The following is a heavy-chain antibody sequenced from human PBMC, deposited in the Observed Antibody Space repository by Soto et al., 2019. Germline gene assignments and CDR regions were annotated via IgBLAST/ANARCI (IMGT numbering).Heavy chain of an antibody. CDR1: GFPFIIYS. J-gene: IGHJ4*02. D-gene: IGHD6-19*01. CDR3: ARSVEGHFDY. Sequence: EVQLVESGGGLVQPGGSLRLSCAASGFPFIIYSRNWFRQAPGKGLEWSSYITSDTNTIKYADSVKGRFTISRDNAKNLVYLQMSSLRDEDTAVYFCARSVEGHFDYWGQGTVVTVSS. V-gene: IGHV3-48*02. CDR2: ITSDTNTI.